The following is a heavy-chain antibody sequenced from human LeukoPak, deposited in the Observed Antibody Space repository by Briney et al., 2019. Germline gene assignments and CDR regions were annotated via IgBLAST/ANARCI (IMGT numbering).Heavy chain of an antibody. Sequence: GGSLRLSCAASGFTFSSYGMHWVRQAPGKGLEWVAVISYDGSNKYYADSVKGRFTISRDNSKNTLYLQMNSLRAEDTAVYYCARVWFGEPFNAFDIWGQGIMVTVSS. J-gene: IGHJ3*02. CDR2: ISYDGSNK. CDR3: ARVWFGEPFNAFDI. CDR1: GFTFSSYG. V-gene: IGHV3-30*03. D-gene: IGHD3-10*01.